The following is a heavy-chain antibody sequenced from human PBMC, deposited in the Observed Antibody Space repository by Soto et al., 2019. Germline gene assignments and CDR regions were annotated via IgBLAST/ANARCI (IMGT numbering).Heavy chain of an antibody. V-gene: IGHV1-69*13. CDR2: IIPIFGTA. J-gene: IGHJ4*02. Sequence: ASVKVSCKASGGTFSSCAISWVRQAPGQGLEWMGGIIPIFGTANYAQKFQGRVTITADESTSTAYMELSSLRSEDTAVYYCARDSRSYYGSGSYYNLFDYWGQGALVTVSS. CDR1: GGTFSSCA. CDR3: ARDSRSYYGSGSYYNLFDY. D-gene: IGHD3-10*01.